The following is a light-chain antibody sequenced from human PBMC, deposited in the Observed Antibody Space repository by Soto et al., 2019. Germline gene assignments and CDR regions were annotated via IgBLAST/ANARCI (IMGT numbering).Light chain of an antibody. J-gene: IGKJ1*01. CDR1: QGISSY. CDR3: QQYYSYPWT. V-gene: IGKV1-8*01. Sequence: IQMTQSPSTLSASAGDRVTITCRASQGISSYLAWYQQKPGEAPKLLIYAASTLQSGVPSRFSGSGSGTDFTLTISCLQSEDFATYYCQQYYSYPWTFGQGTKVDIK. CDR2: AAS.